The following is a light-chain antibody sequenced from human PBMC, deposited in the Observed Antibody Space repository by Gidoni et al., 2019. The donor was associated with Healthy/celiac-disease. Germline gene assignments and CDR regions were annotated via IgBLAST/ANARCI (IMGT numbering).Light chain of an antibody. Sequence: DIVLPQPPVFLAVSLGERATINCKSSQSVLYSSNNKNYLAWYQQKPGQPPKLLIYWASTRESGVPDRFSGSGYGTEFTLTISSLQAEDVAVYYCQQYYSTPWTFGQGTKVEIK. V-gene: IGKV4-1*01. J-gene: IGKJ1*01. CDR3: QQYYSTPWT. CDR2: WAS. CDR1: QSVLYSSNNKNY.